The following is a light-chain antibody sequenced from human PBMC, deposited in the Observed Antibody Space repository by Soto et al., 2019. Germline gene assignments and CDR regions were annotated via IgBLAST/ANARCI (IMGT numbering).Light chain of an antibody. V-gene: IGLV2-14*01. CDR3: SSFTSSSLVV. CDR2: DVT. CDR1: SSDVGNSNY. Sequence: QSALTQPASVSGSPGQSITFSCTGTSSDVGNSNYVSWYQQHPGKVPKLMIYDVTNRPSGVSNRFSGSKSGNTASLTISGLQVEDEADYYCSSFTSSSLVVFGGGTKLTVL. J-gene: IGLJ2*01.